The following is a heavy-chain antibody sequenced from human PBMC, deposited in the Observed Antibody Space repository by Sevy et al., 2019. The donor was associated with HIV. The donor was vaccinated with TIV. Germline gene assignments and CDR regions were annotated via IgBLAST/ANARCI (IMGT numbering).Heavy chain of an antibody. V-gene: IGHV3-23*01. D-gene: IGHD3-22*01. J-gene: IGHJ4*02. Sequence: GGSLRLSCAASGFTFTEFVMSWVRQAPGKGLEWVSTINSGGGSTYYADSVKGRFTISRDNSQNKLDLQMNRLRAEDTAVYYCAKDVVGGYYDSSGYSDHWGQGTLVTVSS. CDR1: GFTFTEFV. CDR3: AKDVVGGYYDSSGYSDH. CDR2: INSGGGST.